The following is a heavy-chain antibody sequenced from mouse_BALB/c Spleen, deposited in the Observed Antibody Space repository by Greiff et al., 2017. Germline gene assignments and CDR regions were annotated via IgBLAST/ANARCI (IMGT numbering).Heavy chain of an antibody. V-gene: IGHV1-54*01. D-gene: IGHD3-1*01. CDR1: GYAFTNYL. CDR2: INPGSGGT. CDR3: ARRLGRGGGY. Sequence: QVQLQQSGAELVRPGTSVKVSCKASGYAFTNYLIEWVKQRPGQGLEWIGVINPGSGGTNYNEKFKGKATLTADKSSSTAYMQLSSLTSDDSAVYFCARRLGRGGGYWGQGATLTVSS. J-gene: IGHJ2*01.